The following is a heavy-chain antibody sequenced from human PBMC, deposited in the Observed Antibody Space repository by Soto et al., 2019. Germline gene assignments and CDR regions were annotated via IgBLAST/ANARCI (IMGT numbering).Heavy chain of an antibody. J-gene: IGHJ4*02. CDR1: GFSFTKAW. D-gene: IGHD2-21*01. Sequence: EVQLVESGGGLVKPGGSLRLSCATSGFSFTKAWMSWVRQVPGKGLEWVGRIRSDADGGTADYATTVDARFSISRDDSKRMVFLQIDNLKIDDTAFYYCTTDTIPFSTMVIATGGAYWGQGALVTVSS. CDR2: IRSDADGGTA. V-gene: IGHV3-15*05. CDR3: TTDTIPFSTMVIATGGAY.